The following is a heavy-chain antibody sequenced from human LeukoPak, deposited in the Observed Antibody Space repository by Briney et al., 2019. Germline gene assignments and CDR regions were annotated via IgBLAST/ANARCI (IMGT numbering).Heavy chain of an antibody. D-gene: IGHD4-17*01. CDR3: ARVDTVTENFDY. CDR1: GFTVSSNS. CDR2: IYSDNT. V-gene: IGHV3-53*01. J-gene: IGHJ4*02. Sequence: GGSLRLSCTVSGFTVSSNSMSWVRQAPGKGLEWVSFIYSDNTHYSDSVKGRFTISRDNSKNTLYLQMNSLRAEDTAVYYCARVDTVTENFDYWGQGTLVTVSS.